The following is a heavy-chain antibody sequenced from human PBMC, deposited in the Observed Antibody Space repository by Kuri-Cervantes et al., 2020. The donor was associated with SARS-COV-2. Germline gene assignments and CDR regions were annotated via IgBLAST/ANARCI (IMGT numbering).Heavy chain of an antibody. Sequence: ASVNVSCKASGYTFTGYYMHWVRQAPGQGLEWMGWINPNSGGTNYAQKFQGRVTMTRDTSISTAYMELRSLRSDDTAVYYCARGPGSYHIWYYFDYWGQGTLVTVSS. CDR3: ARGPGSYHIWYYFDY. CDR1: GYTFTGYY. V-gene: IGHV1-2*02. D-gene: IGHD1-26*01. CDR2: INPNSGGT. J-gene: IGHJ4*02.